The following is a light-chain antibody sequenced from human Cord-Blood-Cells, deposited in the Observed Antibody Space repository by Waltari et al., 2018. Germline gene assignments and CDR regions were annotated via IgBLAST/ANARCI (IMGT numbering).Light chain of an antibody. J-gene: IGLJ1*01. V-gene: IGLV2-14*01. Sequence: QSALTQPASVSGSPGQSITISCTGTSSDVGGYNYVSWYQQHPGNAPKLMIYEVSNRPSGVSNRFSGSKSGNTASLTISGLQAEDEADYYCSSYTSSNYVFGTGTKVTVL. CDR1: SSDVGGYNY. CDR2: EVS. CDR3: SSYTSSNYV.